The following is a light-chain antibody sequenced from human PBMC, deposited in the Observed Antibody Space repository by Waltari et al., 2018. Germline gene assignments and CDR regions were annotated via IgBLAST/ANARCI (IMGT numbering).Light chain of an antibody. Sequence: EIVLTQSPGTLSLSAGERATLSCRASQSVGRFLAWYQQKPGQAPRLLVYEASSRATGIPDRFSGSGSGTDFSLNISRLEPEDFAVYYCQHYVRLPATFGQGTKVEIK. J-gene: IGKJ1*01. CDR1: QSVGRF. V-gene: IGKV3-20*01. CDR2: EAS. CDR3: QHYVRLPAT.